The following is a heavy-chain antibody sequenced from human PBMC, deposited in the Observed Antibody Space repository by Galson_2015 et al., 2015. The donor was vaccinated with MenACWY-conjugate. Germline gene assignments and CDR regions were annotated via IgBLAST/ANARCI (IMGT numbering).Heavy chain of an antibody. CDR1: GASISSHH. J-gene: IGHJ4*02. CDR2: IRDTGSL. CDR3: ARLPTWGSSFGYFDY. Sequence: ETMSLTCTVSGASISSHHWSWFRQPPGKGLEWIAYIRDTGSLKDNPSLKSRVTMSADKSNNKFSLRLISVTAADTAVYYCARLPTWGSSFGYFDYLCQGILVAVSS. D-gene: IGHD7-27*01. V-gene: IGHV4-59*08.